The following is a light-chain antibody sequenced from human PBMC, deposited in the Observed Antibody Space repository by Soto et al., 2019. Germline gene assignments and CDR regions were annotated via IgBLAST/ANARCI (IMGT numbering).Light chain of an antibody. Sequence: EIVLAQSPATLSLSPGERATLSCRASQSVTSDYLAWYQQKPGQAPRLLIYGASRRATGIPDRFSGSGSGTDFTLTISRLEPEDFAVYYCQQYGSSPRTFGQGTKVEIK. J-gene: IGKJ1*01. CDR3: QQYGSSPRT. CDR2: GAS. CDR1: QSVTSDY. V-gene: IGKV3-20*01.